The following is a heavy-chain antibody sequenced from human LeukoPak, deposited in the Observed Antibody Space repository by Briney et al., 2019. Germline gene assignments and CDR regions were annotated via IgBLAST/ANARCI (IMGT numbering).Heavy chain of an antibody. J-gene: IGHJ6*02. Sequence: PSETLSLTCTVSGGSIRSPGYYWGWTRRPPGKGLEWIGSMYYSGSSFYNPSLKSRVAISVDTSKNQFSLKLSSVTAADTAVYYCARGPPAVINPVYYYYGMDVWGQGTTVTVSS. CDR1: GGSIRSPGYY. V-gene: IGHV4-39*07. CDR3: ARGPPAVINPVYYYYGMDV. CDR2: MYYSGSS. D-gene: IGHD3-16*02.